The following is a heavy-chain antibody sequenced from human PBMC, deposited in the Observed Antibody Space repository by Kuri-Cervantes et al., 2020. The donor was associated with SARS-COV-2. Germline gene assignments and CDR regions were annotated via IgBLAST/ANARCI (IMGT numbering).Heavy chain of an antibody. D-gene: IGHD6-13*01. J-gene: IGHJ4*02. Sequence: LSLTCAASGFTFSSYWMSWVRQAPGKGLEWVANIKQDGSEKYYVDSVKGRFTISRDNAKNSLYLQMNSLRAEDTAVYYCARGYLMSSSWYGRRGYYFDYWGQGTLVTVSS. CDR3: ARGYLMSSSWYGRRGYYFDY. V-gene: IGHV3-7*01. CDR2: IKQDGSEK. CDR1: GFTFSSYW.